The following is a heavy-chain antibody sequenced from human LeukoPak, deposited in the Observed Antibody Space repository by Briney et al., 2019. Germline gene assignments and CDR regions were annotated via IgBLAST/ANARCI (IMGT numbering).Heavy chain of an antibody. CDR3: ARVITGSTYGQFDY. CDR1: GFTFSDYW. J-gene: IGHJ4*02. D-gene: IGHD5-18*01. CDR2: INSDGSRT. Sequence: GGSLRLSCTASGFTFSDYWMHWDRQAPGKGLVWVSRINSDGSRTNYADCVKGRLTISRDNAKNTVFLQMNSLRAEDAAVYYCARVITGSTYGQFDYWGQGALATVSS. V-gene: IGHV3-74*01.